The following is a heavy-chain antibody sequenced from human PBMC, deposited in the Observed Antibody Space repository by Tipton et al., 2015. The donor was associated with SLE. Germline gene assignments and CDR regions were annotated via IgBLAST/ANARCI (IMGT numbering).Heavy chain of an antibody. J-gene: IGHJ2*01. Sequence: LRLSCTVSGGSISGYYWSWIRQPPGKGLEWIGYIYYSGSTLYNPSLKSRVAISVDTSKNQFSLKLTSVTAADTAVYYCTRERFSSSGFYWYFDLWGRGTLVTVSS. CDR2: IYYSGST. V-gene: IGHV4-59*01. CDR3: TRERFSSSGFYWYFDL. D-gene: IGHD6-13*01. CDR1: GGSISGYY.